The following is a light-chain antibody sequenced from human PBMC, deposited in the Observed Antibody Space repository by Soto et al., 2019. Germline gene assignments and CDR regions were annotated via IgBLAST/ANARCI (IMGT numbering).Light chain of an antibody. Sequence: QSVLTQPASVSGSPGQSITISCTGTSSDVGRYSLVSWYQQHPGKAPKLMISEDHKRPSGVSNRFSGSKSGNTASLTISELQTEDEADYYCCSDEGSNTWVFGTGTKVTVL. CDR3: CSDEGSNTWV. J-gene: IGLJ1*01. CDR1: SSDVGRYSL. V-gene: IGLV2-23*01. CDR2: EDH.